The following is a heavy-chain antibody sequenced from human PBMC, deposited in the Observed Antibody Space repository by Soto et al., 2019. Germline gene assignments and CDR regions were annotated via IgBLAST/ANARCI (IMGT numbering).Heavy chain of an antibody. CDR3: AHAGDYDLLTFDH. D-gene: IGHD4-17*01. CDR1: GFSLTTYDMG. J-gene: IGHJ4*02. Sequence: QITLKESGPTLVRPAQTLTLTCAFSGFSLTTYDMGVAWIRQPPGKALEWLALIYWYDDKRYSPSLKDRLAISKDTSRNQVVLTITNMDPGDTATYFCAHAGDYDLLTFDHWGPGTLVTVSS. V-gene: IGHV2-5*01. CDR2: IYWYDDK.